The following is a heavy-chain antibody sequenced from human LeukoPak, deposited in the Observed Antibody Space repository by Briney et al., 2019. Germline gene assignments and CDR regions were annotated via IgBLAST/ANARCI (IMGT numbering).Heavy chain of an antibody. Sequence: GGSLRLSCAASGFTFTRYDIHGVRQAPGKGLEWVAVISNDENNKDYGNSVKGRFTIARDNSKNTLFLQMNSLRVEDTAVYYCVLGHYGGLFDNWGQGALVIVSS. CDR3: VLGHYGGLFDN. CDR2: ISNDENNK. CDR1: GFTFTRYD. D-gene: IGHD4-23*01. V-gene: IGHV3-30-3*01. J-gene: IGHJ4*02.